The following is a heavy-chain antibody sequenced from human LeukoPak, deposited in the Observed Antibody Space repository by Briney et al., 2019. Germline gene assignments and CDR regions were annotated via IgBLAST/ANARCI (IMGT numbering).Heavy chain of an antibody. Sequence: PSETLSLTCAVSVYSISSGYYWGWIRQHPGKGLEWIGSVYHSGSTYYNPSLKSRVTISVDTSKNQFSLKLSSVTAADTAVYYCARHRPGGNSDYYYYYMDVWGKGTTVTVSS. CDR2: VYHSGST. J-gene: IGHJ6*03. CDR3: ARHRPGGNSDYYYYYMDV. CDR1: VYSISSGYY. D-gene: IGHD4-23*01. V-gene: IGHV4-38-2*01.